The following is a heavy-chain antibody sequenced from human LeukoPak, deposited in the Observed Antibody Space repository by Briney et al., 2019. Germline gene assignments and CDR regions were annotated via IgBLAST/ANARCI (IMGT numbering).Heavy chain of an antibody. CDR2: IYSGGRT. V-gene: IGHV3-66*01. CDR1: GFTVISNY. CDR3: ARVGRSGWTVDY. J-gene: IGHJ4*02. D-gene: IGHD6-19*01. Sequence: GGSLRLSCAASGFTVISNYMYWVRQTPGKGLECISVIYSGGRTYYADSVKGRFTISRDNAKNSLYLQMNSLRAEDTAVYYCARVGRSGWTVDYWGQGTLVTVSS.